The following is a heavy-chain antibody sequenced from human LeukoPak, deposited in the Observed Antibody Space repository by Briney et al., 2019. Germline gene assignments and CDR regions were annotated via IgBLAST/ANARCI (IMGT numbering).Heavy chain of an antibody. CDR1: GGTFSSYA. J-gene: IGHJ5*02. Sequence: SLKVSCKASGGTFSSYAISWVRQAPGHGLEWMGGIIPIFGTANYAQKFQGRVTITADESTSTAYMELSSLRSEDTAVYYCARVSSGSYALWDRTKNWFDPWGQGTLVTVSS. CDR2: IIPIFGTA. CDR3: ARVSSGSYALWDRTKNWFDP. V-gene: IGHV1-69*13. D-gene: IGHD3-10*01.